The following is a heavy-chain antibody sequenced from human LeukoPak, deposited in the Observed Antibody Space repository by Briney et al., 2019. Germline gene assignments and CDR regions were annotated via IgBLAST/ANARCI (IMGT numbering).Heavy chain of an antibody. Sequence: PSETLSLTCIVSGGSISSGDYYWSWIRQPPGKGLEWIGYIYYSGSTNYNPSLKSRVTISVDTSKNQFSLKLSSVTAADTAVYYCARGPNRSREIDYYDSSGYYGAFDIWGQGTMVTVSS. J-gene: IGHJ3*02. CDR2: IYYSGST. CDR1: GGSISSGDYY. D-gene: IGHD3-22*01. CDR3: ARGPNRSREIDYYDSSGYYGAFDI. V-gene: IGHV4-61*08.